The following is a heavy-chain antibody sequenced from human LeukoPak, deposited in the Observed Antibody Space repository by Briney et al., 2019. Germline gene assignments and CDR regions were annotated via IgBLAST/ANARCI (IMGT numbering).Heavy chain of an antibody. CDR3: ARVSGGELLDYFDY. CDR1: GYTFTDYY. J-gene: IGHJ4*02. CDR2: LNPNTGGT. V-gene: IGHV1-2*02. D-gene: IGHD1-26*01. Sequence: ASVKVSCKASGYTFTDYYMHWVRQAPGQGLEWMGWLNPNTGGTNYAQKLQGRVSMTRDTSISTAYMELSRLRSDDTAVYYCARVSGGELLDYFDYWGQGTLVTVSS.